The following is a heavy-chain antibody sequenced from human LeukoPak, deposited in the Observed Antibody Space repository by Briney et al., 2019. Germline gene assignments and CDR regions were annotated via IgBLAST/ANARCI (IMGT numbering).Heavy chain of an antibody. CDR3: ARDADDGMDV. V-gene: IGHV4-39*02. Sequence: PSETLSLTCTVSGGSIRSSYYYWGWIRQPPGKGLEWIGSIYDSGSTYYNPSLKSRVTISVDTSKNQFSLKLNSVTAADTAVYYCARDADDGMDVWGQGTTVTVSS. CDR2: IYDSGST. J-gene: IGHJ6*02. D-gene: IGHD5-24*01. CDR1: GGSIRSSYYY.